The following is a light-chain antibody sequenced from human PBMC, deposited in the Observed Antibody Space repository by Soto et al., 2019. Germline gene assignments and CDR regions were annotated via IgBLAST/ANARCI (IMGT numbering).Light chain of an antibody. CDR1: SGSVSTNYY. CDR3: VLYLGSGIWV. V-gene: IGLV8-61*01. Sequence: QTVVTQEPSFSVSPGGTVTLTCGWSSGSVSTNYYPSWYQQTPGQAPRTLIYNTNTRSSGVPDRFSGSILGNKAAPTITGAQADDESDYYCVLYLGSGIWVFGGGTKLTVL. J-gene: IGLJ3*02. CDR2: NTN.